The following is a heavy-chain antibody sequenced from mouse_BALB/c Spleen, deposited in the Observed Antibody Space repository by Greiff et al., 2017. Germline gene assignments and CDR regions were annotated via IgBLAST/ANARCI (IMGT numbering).Heavy chain of an antibody. J-gene: IGHJ1*01. V-gene: IGHV14-3*02. CDR2: IDPANGNT. D-gene: IGHD1-1*01. Sequence: EVQLQQSGAELVKPGASVKLSCTASGFNIKDTYMHWVKQRPEQGLEWIGRIDPANGNTKYDPKFQGKATITADTSSNTAYLQLSSLTSEDTAVYYCARNYYGSSPFDVWGAGTTVTVSS. CDR1: GFNIKDTY. CDR3: ARNYYGSSPFDV.